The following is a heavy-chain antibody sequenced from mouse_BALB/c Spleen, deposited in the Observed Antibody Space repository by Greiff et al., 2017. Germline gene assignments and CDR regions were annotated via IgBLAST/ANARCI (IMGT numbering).Heavy chain of an antibody. CDR2: IWGDGST. CDR1: GFSLTGYG. CDR3: AVDTRYYGSSPFAY. D-gene: IGHD1-1*01. V-gene: IGHV2-6-7*01. Sequence: VQLKESGPGLVAPSQSLSITCTASGFSLTGYGVNWVRQPPGKGLEWLGMIWGDGSTDYNSALKSRLSISKDNSKSHVFLKMNSLQTDDTARYYCAVDTRYYGSSPFAYWGQGTLVTVSA. J-gene: IGHJ3*01.